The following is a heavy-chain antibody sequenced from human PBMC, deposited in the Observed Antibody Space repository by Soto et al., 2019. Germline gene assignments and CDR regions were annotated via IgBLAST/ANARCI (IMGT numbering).Heavy chain of an antibody. CDR3: ARDRYYGSGTYYNFYYGMDV. CDR1: GSSISSGDYY. Sequence: PSETLSLTCTVSGSSISSGDYYWSWIRQPPGKGLEWIGNIYYSGSTYYNPSLRSRVTISLDTSKSQFSLRLSYVTAADTAVYYCARDRYYGSGTYYNFYYGMDVWGQGTTVTVSS. D-gene: IGHD3-10*01. CDR2: IYYSGST. J-gene: IGHJ6*02. V-gene: IGHV4-30-4*01.